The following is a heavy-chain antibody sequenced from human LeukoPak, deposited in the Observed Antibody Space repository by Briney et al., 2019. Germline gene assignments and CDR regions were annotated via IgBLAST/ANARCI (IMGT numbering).Heavy chain of an antibody. J-gene: IGHJ4*02. CDR1: GYTFTSYA. D-gene: IGHD5-12*01. CDR3: ARVDIVATTSFDY. CDR2: INAGNGNT. Sequence: ASVKVSCKASGYTFTSYAMHWVRQAPGQRLEWMGWINAGNGNTKYSQKFQGRVTITRDTSASTAYMELSSLRFEDTAVYYCARVDIVATTSFDYWGQGTLVTVSS. V-gene: IGHV1-3*01.